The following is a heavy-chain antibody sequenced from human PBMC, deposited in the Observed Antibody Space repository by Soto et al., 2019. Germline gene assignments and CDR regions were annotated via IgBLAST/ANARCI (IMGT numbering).Heavy chain of an antibody. CDR2: IIPIFGTA. CDR1: GGTFSSYA. CDR3: ARGGAYYYDSSGYYGNY. D-gene: IGHD3-22*01. V-gene: IGHV1-69*01. Sequence: QVQLVQSGAEVQKPGSSVKVSCKASGGTFSSYAISWVRQAPGQGLEWMGGIIPIFGTANYAQKFQGRVTITADESTSTAYMELSSLRSEDTAVYYCARGGAYYYDSSGYYGNYWGQGTLVTVSS. J-gene: IGHJ4*02.